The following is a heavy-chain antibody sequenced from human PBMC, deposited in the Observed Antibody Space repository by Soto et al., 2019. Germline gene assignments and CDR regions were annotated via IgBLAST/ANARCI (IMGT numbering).Heavy chain of an antibody. J-gene: IGHJ6*02. CDR1: GYSFTSYW. CDR3: ARNTYYDFWSGSSHYGMDV. D-gene: IGHD3-3*01. CDR2: IYPGDSDT. V-gene: IGHV5-51*01. Sequence: GESLKISCKGSGYSFTSYWIGWVRQMPGKGLEWMGIIYPGDSDTRYSPSFQGQVTISADKSISTAYLQWSSLKASDTAMYYCARNTYYDFWSGSSHYGMDVWGQGTTVTVSS.